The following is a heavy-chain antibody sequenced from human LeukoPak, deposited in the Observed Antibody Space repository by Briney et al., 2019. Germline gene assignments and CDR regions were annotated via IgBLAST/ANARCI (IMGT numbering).Heavy chain of an antibody. D-gene: IGHD2-2*01. V-gene: IGHV3-7*01. CDR1: GFTFSDYY. J-gene: IGHJ4*02. CDR3: ARDCCSSTSCYGLDY. Sequence: GGSLRLSCVASGFTFSDYYMGWVRQAPGQVPVWRGNIRHDGGAIFYLDSVKGRFIISRDNGKNSVDLQMGSLRVEDTAGYYCARDCCSSTSCYGLDYWGQGTLVTVPS. CDR2: IRHDGGAI.